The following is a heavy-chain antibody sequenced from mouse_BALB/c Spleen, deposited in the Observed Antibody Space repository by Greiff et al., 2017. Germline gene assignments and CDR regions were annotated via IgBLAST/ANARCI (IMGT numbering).Heavy chain of an antibody. Sequence: QVQLKQSGAELMKPGASVKISCKATGYTFSSYWIEWVKQRPGHGLEWIGEILPGSGSTNYNEKFKGKATFTADTSSNTAYMQLSSLTSEDSAVYYCARRYGSSYAGWYFDVWGAGTTVTVSS. CDR2: ILPGSGST. CDR1: GYTFSSYW. D-gene: IGHD1-1*01. CDR3: ARRYGSSYAGWYFDV. J-gene: IGHJ1*01. V-gene: IGHV1-9*01.